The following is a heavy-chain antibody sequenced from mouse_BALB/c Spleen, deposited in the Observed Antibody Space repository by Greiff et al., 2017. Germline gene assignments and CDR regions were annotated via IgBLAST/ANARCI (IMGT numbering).Heavy chain of an antibody. CDR3: ARDNVYDGYYWYFDV. CDR2: IRNKANGYTT. V-gene: IGHV7-3*02. D-gene: IGHD2-3*01. Sequence: EVKLVESGGGLVQPGGSLRLSCATSGFTFTDYYMSWVRQPPGKALEWLGFIRNKANGYTTEYSASVKGRFTISRDNSQSILYLQMNTLRAEDSATYYCARDNVYDGYYWYFDVWGAGTTVTVSS. CDR1: GFTFTDYY. J-gene: IGHJ1*01.